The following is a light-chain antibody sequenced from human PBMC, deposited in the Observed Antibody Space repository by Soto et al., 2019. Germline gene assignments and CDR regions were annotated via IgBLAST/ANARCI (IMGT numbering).Light chain of an antibody. CDR3: CSYAGRYTRV. J-gene: IGLJ3*02. V-gene: IGLV2-11*01. CDR1: SSDVSAYNF. Sequence: QSALTQPRSVSGSPGQSITISCTGTSSDVSAYNFVSWYQQHPGKAPKIIIYDVSKRPSGVPDRFSGSKSGNTASLTISGLQTEDEADYYCCSYAGRYTRVFGGGTKLTVL. CDR2: DVS.